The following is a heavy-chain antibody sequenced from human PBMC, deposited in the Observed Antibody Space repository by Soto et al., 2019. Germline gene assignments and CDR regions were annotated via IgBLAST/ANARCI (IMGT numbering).Heavy chain of an antibody. D-gene: IGHD1-7*01. Sequence: EVQLVESGGGLVEPGGSLRLSCAASGFTFSDHYMDWVRQAPGKGLEWVGRVRNDANSYNTEYAASVRGRFTSSRDDSKISLYIQMNSLKPEDTAMYYFVRNLASGGTSYFASGGKGTLVPVSS. CDR3: VRNLASGGTSYFAS. CDR1: GFTFSDHY. CDR2: VRNDANSYNT. V-gene: IGHV3-72*01. J-gene: IGHJ4*02.